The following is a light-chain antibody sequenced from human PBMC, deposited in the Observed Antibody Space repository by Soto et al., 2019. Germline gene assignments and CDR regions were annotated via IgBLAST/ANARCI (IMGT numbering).Light chain of an antibody. V-gene: IGKV1-5*03. J-gene: IGKJ2*01. CDR1: QSIRSW. CDR2: KAS. CDR3: QQYNTYSYT. Sequence: DIQMTQSPSTLSASVGDRVTITCRASQSIRSWLAWYQQKPGKAPKLLIYKASSLESGVPSRFGGSGSGTEFTLTISSLQPDDFATYYCQQYNTYSYTFGQGTKLEIK.